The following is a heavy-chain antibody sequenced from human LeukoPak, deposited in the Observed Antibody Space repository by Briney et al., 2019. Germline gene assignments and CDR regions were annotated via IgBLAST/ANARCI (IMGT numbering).Heavy chain of an antibody. V-gene: IGHV3-30-3*01. Sequence: GRSLRLSCAASGFTFSSYAMHWVRQAPGKGLEWVAVISYDGSNKYYADSVKGRFTISRDNSKNTLYLQMNRLRAEDTAVYYCARDRVVVVAATGEFDYWGQGTLVTVSS. D-gene: IGHD2-15*01. J-gene: IGHJ4*02. CDR3: ARDRVVVVAATGEFDY. CDR2: ISYDGSNK. CDR1: GFTFSSYA.